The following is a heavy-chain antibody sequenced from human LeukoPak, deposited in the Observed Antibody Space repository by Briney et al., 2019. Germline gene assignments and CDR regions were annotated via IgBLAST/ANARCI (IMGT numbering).Heavy chain of an antibody. CDR2: IYYSGST. D-gene: IGHD3-9*01. J-gene: IGHJ4*02. CDR3: AGVRGYTIEDYFDY. CDR1: GGSISSYY. Sequence: SETLSLTCTVSGGSISSYYWSWIRQPPGKGLEWIGYIYYSGSTNYNPSLKSRVTISVKTSKNQFSLNLRSVTAADPAVYYCAGVRGYTIEDYFDYWGQGTLVTVSS. V-gene: IGHV4-59*01.